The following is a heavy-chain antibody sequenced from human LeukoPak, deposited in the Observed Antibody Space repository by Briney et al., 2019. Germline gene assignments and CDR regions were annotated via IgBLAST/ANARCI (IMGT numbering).Heavy chain of an antibody. V-gene: IGHV1-2*02. CDR1: GYTFSDTGWY. CDR2: IHPNNGAT. Sequence: ASVKVSCKASGYTFSDTGWYLYWLRQAPGQGLECMGWIHPNNGATAYAQNFQGRVAMTRDTSISTAYMELRRLRPDDTAVYYCARRVRADRTYYFDYWGQGTLVTVPS. D-gene: IGHD3-10*01. J-gene: IGHJ4*02. CDR3: ARRVRADRTYYFDY.